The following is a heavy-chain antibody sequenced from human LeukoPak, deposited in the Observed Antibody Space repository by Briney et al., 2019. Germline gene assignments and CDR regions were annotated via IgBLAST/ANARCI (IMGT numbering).Heavy chain of an antibody. Sequence: PGGSLRLSCAASGFTFSSYWMSWVRQAPGKGLEWVANIKQDGSEKYYVDSVKGRFTISRVNAKNSLYLQMNSLRAEDTAVYYCARSIVVVVAATGWFDPWGQGTLVTVSS. CDR1: GFTFSSYW. D-gene: IGHD2-15*01. V-gene: IGHV3-7*01. CDR2: IKQDGSEK. CDR3: ARSIVVVVAATGWFDP. J-gene: IGHJ5*02.